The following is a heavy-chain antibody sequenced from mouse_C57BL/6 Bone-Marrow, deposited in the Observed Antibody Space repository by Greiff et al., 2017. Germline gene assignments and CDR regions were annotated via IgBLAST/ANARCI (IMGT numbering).Heavy chain of an antibody. CDR2: IRNKANNHAT. D-gene: IGHD2-1*01. J-gene: IGHJ3*01. V-gene: IGHV6-6*01. Sequence: EVKVEESGGGLVQPGGSMKLSCAASGFTFSDAWMDWVRQSPEQGLEWVAEIRNKANNHATYYAESVKGRFTISRDDSKRSVYLQMNSLRAEDTGIYYCTPICYGILAYWGQGTLVTVSA. CDR3: TPICYGILAY. CDR1: GFTFSDAW.